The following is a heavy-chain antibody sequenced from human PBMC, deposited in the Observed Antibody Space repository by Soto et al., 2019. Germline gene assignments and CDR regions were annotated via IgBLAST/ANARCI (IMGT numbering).Heavy chain of an antibody. V-gene: IGHV6-1*01. CDR2: TYYRSKWYN. D-gene: IGHD6-19*01. J-gene: IGHJ4*02. Sequence: SQTLSLTCAISGDSVSSNSAAWNWIRQSPSRGLEWLGRTYYRSKWYNDYAVSVKSRITINPDTSKSQFSLQLNSVTPEDTAVYYCARDRDSSGWYEFGFDYWGQGTLVTVSS. CDR3: ARDRDSSGWYEFGFDY. CDR1: GDSVSSNSAA.